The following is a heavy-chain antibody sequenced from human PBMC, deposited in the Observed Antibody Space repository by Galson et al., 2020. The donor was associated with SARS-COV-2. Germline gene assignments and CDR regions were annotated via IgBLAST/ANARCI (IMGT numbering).Heavy chain of an antibody. CDR3: ARDDYYGSGTDIDY. D-gene: IGHD3-10*01. V-gene: IGHV1-2*02. CDR1: GYTFTGYY. Sequence: ASVKVSCKASGYTFTGYYMHWVRQAPGQGLEWMGWINPNSGGTNYAQKFQGRVTMTRDTSISTAYMELRRLRSDDTAVYYCARDDYYGSGTDIDYWGQGTLVTVSS. CDR2: INPNSGGT. J-gene: IGHJ4*02.